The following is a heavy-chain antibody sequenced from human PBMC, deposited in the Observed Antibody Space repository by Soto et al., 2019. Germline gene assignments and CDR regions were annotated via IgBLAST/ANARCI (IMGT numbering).Heavy chain of an antibody. D-gene: IGHD3-9*01. V-gene: IGHV4-4*07. J-gene: IGHJ6*02. Sequence: SETLSLTCTVSGGSISNYYWSWIRQPAGKGLEWIGRIYTSGNTNYNPSLKGRVTMSVDMSKNQFSLKLSSVAAADTAVYYCASTPGSVLRYFDWLPQDYYYGMDVWGQGTTVTVSS. CDR2: IYTSGNT. CDR1: GGSISNYY. CDR3: ASTPGSVLRYFDWLPQDYYYGMDV.